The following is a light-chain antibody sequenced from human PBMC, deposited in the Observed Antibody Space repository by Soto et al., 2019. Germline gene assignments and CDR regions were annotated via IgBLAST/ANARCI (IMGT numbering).Light chain of an antibody. CDR2: AAS. CDR3: QQYYSYPPA. CDR1: QGISSY. V-gene: IGKV1-8*01. J-gene: IGKJ1*01. Sequence: IQMTQSPSSLSASVGDRVTITCRASQGISSYLAWYQQKPGKAPKLLIYAASTLQSGVPSRFSGSGSGTDFTLTISCLQSEYFATYYCQQYYSYPPAFGQGTKVDI.